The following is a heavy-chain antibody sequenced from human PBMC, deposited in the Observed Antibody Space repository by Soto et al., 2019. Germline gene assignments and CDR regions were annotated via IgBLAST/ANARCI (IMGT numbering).Heavy chain of an antibody. CDR2: IWYDGSNK. CDR1: GFTFSSYG. CDR3: ARDRVTGTDYYYYGMDV. J-gene: IGHJ6*02. D-gene: IGHD1-7*01. Sequence: QVRLVESGGGVVQPGRSLRLSCAASGFTFSSYGMHWVRQAPGKGLEWVAVIWYDGSNKYYADSVKGRFTISRDNSKNTLYLQMNSLRAEDTAVYYCARDRVTGTDYYYYGMDVWGQGTTVTVSS. V-gene: IGHV3-33*01.